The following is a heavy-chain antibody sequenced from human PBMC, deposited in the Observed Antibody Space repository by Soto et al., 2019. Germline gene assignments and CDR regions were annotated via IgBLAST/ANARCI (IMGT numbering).Heavy chain of an antibody. CDR1: GFTFSSYA. Sequence: PGGSLSLSCAASGFTFSSYAMSWVRQAPGKGLEWVSAISGSGGSTYYADSVKGRFTISRDNSKNTLYLQMNSLRAEDTAVYYCAKRTIERGGPLYLYKVSGPPSPRFQHWGQGTLVTSPQ. V-gene: IGHV3-23*01. D-gene: IGHD2-15*01. CDR3: AKRTIERGGPLYLYKVSGPPSPRFQH. J-gene: IGHJ1*01. CDR2: ISGSGGST.